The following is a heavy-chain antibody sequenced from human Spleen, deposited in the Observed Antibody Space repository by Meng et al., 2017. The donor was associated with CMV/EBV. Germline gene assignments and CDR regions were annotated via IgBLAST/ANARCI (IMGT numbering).Heavy chain of an antibody. CDR3: ARPLLNLWEREGSFDV. CDR2: ISWEGGST. V-gene: IGHV3-43*01. CDR1: GFTFDDYS. J-gene: IGHJ3*01. Sequence: GESLKISCAASGFTFDDYSMHWVRQAPGKGLEWVSLISWEGGSTYYADSVRGRFTISRDNSKNSLYLQMNSLTTEDTALYYCARPLLNLWEREGSFDVWGQGTRVTVSS. D-gene: IGHD1-26*01.